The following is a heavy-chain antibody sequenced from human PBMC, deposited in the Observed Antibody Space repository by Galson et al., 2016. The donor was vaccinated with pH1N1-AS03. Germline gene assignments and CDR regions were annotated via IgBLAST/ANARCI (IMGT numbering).Heavy chain of an antibody. V-gene: IGHV5-51*01. Sequence: QSGAEVKKPGESLKISCKGSGLIFANYWIGWVRQTPGKGLEWMGLIYPGDSDTRYSPSFQGQVTISADKSLSAAYLQWSSLKDSDTAMYSVSSSRRAAHTDYCHGIDVWGQGTTVTVSS. CDR2: IYPGDSDT. D-gene: IGHD6-6*01. J-gene: IGHJ6*02. CDR1: GLIFANYW. CDR3: SSSRRAAHTDYCHGIDV.